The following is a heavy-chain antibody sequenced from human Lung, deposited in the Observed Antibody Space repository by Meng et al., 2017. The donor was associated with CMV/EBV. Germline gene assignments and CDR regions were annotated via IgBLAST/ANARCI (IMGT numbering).Heavy chain of an antibody. J-gene: IGHJ4*02. CDR1: GGSFSGYY. Sequence: LXCAVYGGSFSGYYWSGIRQPPGKGLEWIGEINHSGSTNYNPSLKSRVTISVDTSKNQFSLQLSSVTAADTAVYYCARGTPPLLWYGSGGSFDYXGQAXLVTVSS. V-gene: IGHV4-34*01. CDR2: INHSGST. CDR3: ARGTPPLLWYGSGGSFDY. D-gene: IGHD3-10*01.